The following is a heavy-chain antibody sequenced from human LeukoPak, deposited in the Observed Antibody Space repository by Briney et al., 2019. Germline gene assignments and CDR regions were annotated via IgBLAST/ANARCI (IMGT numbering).Heavy chain of an antibody. CDR3: ARLSRGVLLWFGSYYMDV. CDR1: GGSISSYY. J-gene: IGHJ6*03. Sequence: NPSETLSLTCTVSGGSISSYYWSWIRQPPGKGLEWIGYIYYSGSTNYNPSLKSRVTISVDTSKNQFSLKLSSVTAADTAVYYCARLSRGVLLWFGSYYMDVWGKGTTVTISS. V-gene: IGHV4-59*12. CDR2: IYYSGST. D-gene: IGHD3-10*01.